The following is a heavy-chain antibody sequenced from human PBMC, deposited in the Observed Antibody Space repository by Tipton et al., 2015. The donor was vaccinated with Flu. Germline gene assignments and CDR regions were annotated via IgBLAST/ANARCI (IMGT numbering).Heavy chain of an antibody. Sequence: QVQLVQSGLVKPSETLSLICAVSDYSISSGYYWGWIRQPPGKGLEWIGCISHSGRTYYNPSLKSRVTISVDTAKNQFSQRLSSVTAADTAVYYCARSTYYYGSGSSGYWGQGTLVTVSS. J-gene: IGHJ4*02. CDR2: ISHSGRT. CDR1: DYSISSGYY. V-gene: IGHV4-38-2*01. D-gene: IGHD3-10*01. CDR3: ARSTYYYGSGSSGY.